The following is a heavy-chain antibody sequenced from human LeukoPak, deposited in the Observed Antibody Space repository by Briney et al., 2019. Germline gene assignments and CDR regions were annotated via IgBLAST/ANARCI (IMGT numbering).Heavy chain of an antibody. CDR3: ARSLAGTTSKYYSYYGMDV. D-gene: IGHD1-7*01. Sequence: ASVKVSCKASGGTFSSYAISWVRQAPGQGLEWMGGIIPIFGTANYAQKFQGRVTITADESTSTAYMELSSLRSEDTAVYYCARSLAGTTSKYYSYYGMDVWGQGTTVTVSS. CDR1: GGTFSSYA. V-gene: IGHV1-69*13. J-gene: IGHJ6*02. CDR2: IIPIFGTA.